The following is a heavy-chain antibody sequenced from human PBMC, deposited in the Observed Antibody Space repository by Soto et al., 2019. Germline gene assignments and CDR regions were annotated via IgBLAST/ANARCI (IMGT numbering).Heavy chain of an antibody. Sequence: GGSLRLSCAASGFTFSDYYMIWIRQAPGKGLEWVSYISSSGSTIYYADSVKGRFTISRDNAKNSLYLQMNSLRAEDTAVYYCARDVPGIAAAAYNWFDPWGQGTLVTVSS. CDR1: GFTFSDYY. CDR2: ISSSGSTI. J-gene: IGHJ5*02. V-gene: IGHV3-11*01. CDR3: ARDVPGIAAAAYNWFDP. D-gene: IGHD6-13*01.